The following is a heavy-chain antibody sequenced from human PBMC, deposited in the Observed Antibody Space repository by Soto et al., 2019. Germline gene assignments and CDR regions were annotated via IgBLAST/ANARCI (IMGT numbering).Heavy chain of an antibody. CDR3: ARGGGYDYSYYYGMDV. D-gene: IGHD5-12*01. CDR2: IYSGGST. Sequence: GGSLRLSCAASGFTVSGNYMSWVRQAPGKGLEWVSVIYSGGSTYYADSVKGRFTISRDNSKDTLYLQMNSLRAEDTAVYYCARGGGYDYSYYYGMDVWGQGTTVTVSS. CDR1: GFTVSGNY. V-gene: IGHV3-53*01. J-gene: IGHJ6*02.